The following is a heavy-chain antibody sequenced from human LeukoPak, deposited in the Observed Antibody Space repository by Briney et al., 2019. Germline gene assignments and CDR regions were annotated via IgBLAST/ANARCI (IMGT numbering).Heavy chain of an antibody. CDR3: ARQTTVATRDLFDY. D-gene: IGHD4-17*01. J-gene: IGHJ4*02. Sequence: GGSLRLSCAASGFTFSSYAMHWVRQAPGRGLEWVAVISYDGSNKYYADSVKGRFTISRDNSKNTLYLQMNSLRAEDTAVYYCARQTTVATRDLFDYWGQGTLVPVSS. CDR1: GFTFSSYA. CDR2: ISYDGSNK. V-gene: IGHV3-30-3*01.